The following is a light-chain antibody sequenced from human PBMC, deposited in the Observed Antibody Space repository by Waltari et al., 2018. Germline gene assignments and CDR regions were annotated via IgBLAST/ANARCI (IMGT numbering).Light chain of an antibody. CDR2: DVS. CDR3: SSYTASRHYV. V-gene: IGLV2-14*03. CDR1: SSDVGAYDY. Sequence: QSALTQPASVSGSPGQSITISCTGTSSDVGAYDYASWYQQSPGKAPQLVIHDVSSRPSGTSDRFSGSKSGNTASLIISGLQADDEADYYCSSYTASRHYVFGTGTKVTVL. J-gene: IGLJ1*01.